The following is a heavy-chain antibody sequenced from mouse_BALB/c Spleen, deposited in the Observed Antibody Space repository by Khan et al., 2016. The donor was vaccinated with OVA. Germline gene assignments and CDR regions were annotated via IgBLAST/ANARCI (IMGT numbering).Heavy chain of an antibody. J-gene: IGHJ3*01. CDR3: TRHGYVAWFTY. CDR1: GYSFTSYY. D-gene: IGHD2-2*01. Sequence: EVNLVESGPELMKPGASVKISGKALGYSFTSYYIHWVMQSRGQSLEWIGYVDPFSAVTTSNQKFKGKATLTVDKSSSTAYIHLSNLTSEDSAVYYCTRHGYVAWFTYWGQGTLVTVSA. CDR2: VDPFSAVT. V-gene: IGHV1-31*01.